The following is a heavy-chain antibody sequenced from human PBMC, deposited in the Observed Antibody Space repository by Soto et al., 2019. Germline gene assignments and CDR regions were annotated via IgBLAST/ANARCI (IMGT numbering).Heavy chain of an antibody. J-gene: IGHJ4*02. CDR1: GFTFSSYS. V-gene: IGHV3-48*02. Sequence: GGSLRLSCAASGFTFSSYSMNWVRQAPGKGLEWVSYISSSSSTIYYADSVKGRFTISRDNAKNSLYLQMNSLRDEDTAVYYCARDPGVQQLVGETFDYWGQGTLVTVSS. CDR2: ISSSSSTI. D-gene: IGHD6-6*01. CDR3: ARDPGVQQLVGETFDY.